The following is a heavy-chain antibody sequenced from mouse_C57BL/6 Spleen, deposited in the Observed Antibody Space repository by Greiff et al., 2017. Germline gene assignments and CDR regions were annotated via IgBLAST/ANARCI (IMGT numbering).Heavy chain of an antibody. CDR3: AREREYDEKLNY. D-gene: IGHD2-14*01. V-gene: IGHV1-55*01. CDR2: IYPGSGST. Sequence: QVQLQQPGAELVKPGASVKMSCKASGYTFTSYWITWVKQRPGQGLEWIGDIYPGSGSTNYNEKFKSKATLTVDTSSSTAYMQLSSLTSEDSAVYYCAREREYDEKLNYWGQGTTLTVSS. CDR1: GYTFTSYW. J-gene: IGHJ2*01.